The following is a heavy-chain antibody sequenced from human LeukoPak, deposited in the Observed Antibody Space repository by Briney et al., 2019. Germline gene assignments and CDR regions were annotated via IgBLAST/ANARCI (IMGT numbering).Heavy chain of an antibody. D-gene: IGHD6-13*01. CDR3: ARDSIAAAGDFDY. CDR2: IDSDGSGR. CDR1: GFTFSNYW. V-gene: IGHV3-74*01. Sequence: GGSLRLSCAASGFTFSNYWMHWVRQAPGKGPVWVSRIDSDGSGRSYADSVKGRFSISRDNAKNTLFLQMNSLRAEDTAVYYCARDSIAAAGDFDYWGQGTLVTVSS. J-gene: IGHJ4*02.